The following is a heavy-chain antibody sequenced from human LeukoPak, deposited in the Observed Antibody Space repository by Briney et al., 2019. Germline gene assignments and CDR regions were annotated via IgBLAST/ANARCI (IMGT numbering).Heavy chain of an antibody. Sequence: SETLSLTCTVSGGSISSSSYYWGWIRQPPGKGLEWIGSIYYSGSTSYSPSLKSRVTISVDTSKNQFSLKLSSVTAADTAVYYCARGGFEGWYFDLWGRGTLVTVSS. CDR2: IYYSGST. CDR1: GGSISSSSYY. CDR3: ARGGFEGWYFDL. V-gene: IGHV4-39*07. J-gene: IGHJ2*01.